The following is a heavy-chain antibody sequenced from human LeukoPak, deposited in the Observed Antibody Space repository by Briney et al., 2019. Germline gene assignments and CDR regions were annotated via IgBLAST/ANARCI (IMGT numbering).Heavy chain of an antibody. CDR1: GYTFTSYY. Sequence: ASVKVSCKASGYTFTSYYMHWVRRAPGQGLEWMGIINPSGGSTSYAQKFQGRVTMTSDTSTSTVYMELSSLRSEDTAVYYCARANGYSSGWYNFDYWGQGTLVTVSS. V-gene: IGHV1-46*01. D-gene: IGHD6-19*01. CDR3: ARANGYSSGWYNFDY. CDR2: INPSGGST. J-gene: IGHJ4*02.